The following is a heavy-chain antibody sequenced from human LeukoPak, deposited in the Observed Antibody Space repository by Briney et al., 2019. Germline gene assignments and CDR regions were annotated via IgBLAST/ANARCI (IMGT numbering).Heavy chain of an antibody. Sequence: PGGSLRLSCAASGFTVSSNYMSWVREAPGKGLEGGSVIYSGGSTYYADSVKGRFTISRDNSKNTLYLQMNSLRAKDTAVYYCARVGYGDYYYYYGMDVWGQGTTVTVSS. V-gene: IGHV3-53*01. J-gene: IGHJ6*02. D-gene: IGHD4-17*01. CDR3: ARVGYGDYYYYYGMDV. CDR1: GFTVSSNY. CDR2: IYSGGST.